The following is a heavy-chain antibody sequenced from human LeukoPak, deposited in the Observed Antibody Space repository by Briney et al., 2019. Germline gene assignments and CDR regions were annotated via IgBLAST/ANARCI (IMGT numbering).Heavy chain of an antibody. CDR2: ISASGAVP. V-gene: IGHV3-11*04. D-gene: IGHD3-22*01. CDR1: GFRFDSFY. CDR3: ARSLIVACEDY. J-gene: IGHJ4*02. Sequence: PGGSLRLSCAASGFRFDSFYMGWIRQVPGKGLDYIAFISASGAVPYYAESVKGRFTISRDNAKNSVSLQMNSLSADDTAVYYCARSLIVACEDYSGQGTQLSLSS.